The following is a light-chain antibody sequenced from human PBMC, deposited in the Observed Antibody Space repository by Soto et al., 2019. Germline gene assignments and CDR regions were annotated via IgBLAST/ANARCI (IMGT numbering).Light chain of an antibody. V-gene: IGLV2-14*03. CDR1: SSDVGGYEY. J-gene: IGLJ1*01. CDR2: DVS. CDR3: SSYTTSSPLGV. Sequence: QSALTQPASVSGSPGQSITISCTGTSSDVGGYEYVSWYQQHPGKAPKRIIYDVSDRPSWVSNRFSGSKSGNTASLAISGLQAEDEADYYCSSYTTSSPLGVLGTGTKVTVL.